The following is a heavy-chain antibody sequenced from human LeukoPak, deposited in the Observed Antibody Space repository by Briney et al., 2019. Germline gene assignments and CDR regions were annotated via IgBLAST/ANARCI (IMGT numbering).Heavy chain of an antibody. CDR1: GFTFSSYA. Sequence: VGSLRLSCAASGFTFSSYAMHWVRQAPGKGLEWVSLITWDGGSTYYADSVKGRFTISRDNSKNSLYLQMNSLRTEDTALYYCAKGKNTGSYLSHVDYWGQGTLVTVSS. J-gene: IGHJ4*02. CDR2: ITWDGGST. V-gene: IGHV3-43*02. D-gene: IGHD3-10*01. CDR3: AKGKNTGSYLSHVDY.